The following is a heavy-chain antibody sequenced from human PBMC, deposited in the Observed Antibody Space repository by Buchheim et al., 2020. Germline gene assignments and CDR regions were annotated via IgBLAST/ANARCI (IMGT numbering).Heavy chain of an antibody. CDR3: AKDEGYGSGSYLDS. CDR2: INWDGTRT. D-gene: IGHD3-10*01. V-gene: IGHV3-43D*03. CDR1: GFTFNDYA. Sequence: EVQLVESGGVVVQPGGSLRLSCAASGFTFNDYAMHWVRQAPGKGLEWVSVINWDGTRTSYADTVQGRFTISRDKSKNYLYLQMNTLRTEDTALYYCAKDEGYGSGSYLDSWGQGTL. J-gene: IGHJ5*01.